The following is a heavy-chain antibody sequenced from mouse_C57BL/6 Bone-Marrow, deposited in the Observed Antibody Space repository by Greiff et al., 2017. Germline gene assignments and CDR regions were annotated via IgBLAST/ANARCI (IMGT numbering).Heavy chain of an antibody. CDR1: GFTFSDYY. CDR3: ARQGYGSSPYYFDY. J-gene: IGHJ2*01. D-gene: IGHD1-1*01. CDR2: ISNGGGST. Sequence: DVMLVESGGGLVQPGGSLKLSCAASGFTFSDYYMYWVRQTPEKRLEWVAYISNGGGSTYYPDTVKGRFTISRDNAKNTLYLQMSRLKSEDTAMYYCARQGYGSSPYYFDYWGQGTTLTVSS. V-gene: IGHV5-12*01.